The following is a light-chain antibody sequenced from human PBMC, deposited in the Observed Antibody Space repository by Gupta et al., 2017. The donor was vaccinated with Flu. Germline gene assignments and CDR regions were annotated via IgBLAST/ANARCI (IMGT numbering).Light chain of an antibody. Sequence: QSSLTQLASLSAPPGQSITIFCTGTSSDIGSYNFVSWYHQHPGKAPKVMIYDVSKRPPGVSIRFSGSKSGNTASLTISGRQAEDEADYYCCSDATSVIWVFGGGTKLTVL. CDR1: SSDIGSYNF. CDR2: DVS. J-gene: IGLJ3*02. CDR3: CSDATSVIWV. V-gene: IGLV2-23*02.